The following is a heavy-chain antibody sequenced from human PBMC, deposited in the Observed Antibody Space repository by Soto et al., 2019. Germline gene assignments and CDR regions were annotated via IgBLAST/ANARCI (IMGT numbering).Heavy chain of an antibody. V-gene: IGHV4-34*01. CDR3: ARFKRLRFVIDP. CDR2: INHSGST. J-gene: IGHJ5*02. Sequence: QVQLQQWGAGLLKPSETLSLTCAVYGGSFSGYYWSWIRQPPGKGLEWIGEINHSGSTNYNPSLKSRVTISVDTSKNQFSLKLSSVTAADTAVYYCARFKRLRFVIDPWGQGTLVTVSS. D-gene: IGHD5-12*01. CDR1: GGSFSGYY.